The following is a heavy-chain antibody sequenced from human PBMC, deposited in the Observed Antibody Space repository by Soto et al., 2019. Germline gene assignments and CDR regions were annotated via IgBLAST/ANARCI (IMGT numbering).Heavy chain of an antibody. D-gene: IGHD2-15*01. CDR3: ARDDHAGYCSGGSCSTCFDH. V-gene: IGHV3-23*01. CDR1: GFTFSNNA. CDR2: ISGSGGST. Sequence: EVQLLESGGGLVQPGGSLRLSCAASGFTFSNNAMNWVRQAPGKGLEWVSAISGSGGSTYYADSVKGRFTISRDNSKNTLYLQMNSLRAGDTALYYCARDDHAGYCSGGSCSTCFDHWGQGTLVTVPS. J-gene: IGHJ4*02.